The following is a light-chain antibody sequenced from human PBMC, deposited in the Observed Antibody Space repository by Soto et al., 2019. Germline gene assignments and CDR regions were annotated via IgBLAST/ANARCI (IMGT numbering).Light chain of an antibody. CDR3: CSYAGSYTLV. CDR2: DVS. J-gene: IGLJ2*01. Sequence: QSALTQPRSVSGSPGQSVTISCTGTSSDVGGYNYVSWYQQYPGKAPKFMIYDVSKRPSGVPDRFSGSKSGNTASLTMSGLQAEDEADYYCCSYAGSYTLVFGGGTKLTVL. CDR1: SSDVGGYNY. V-gene: IGLV2-11*01.